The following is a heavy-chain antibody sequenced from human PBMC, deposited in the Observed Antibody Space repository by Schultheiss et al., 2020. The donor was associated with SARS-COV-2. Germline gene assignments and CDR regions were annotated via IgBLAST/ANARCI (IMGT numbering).Heavy chain of an antibody. V-gene: IGHV3-30*04. J-gene: IGHJ4*02. CDR1: GFTFGDYA. Sequence: GESLKISCTASGFTFGDYAMSWFRQAPGKGLEWVAVISYDGSNKYYADSVKGRFTISRDNSKNTLYLQMNSLRAEDTAVYYCASGARPPDYWGQGTLVTVAS. CDR2: ISYDGSNK. D-gene: IGHD1-1*01. CDR3: ASGARPPDY.